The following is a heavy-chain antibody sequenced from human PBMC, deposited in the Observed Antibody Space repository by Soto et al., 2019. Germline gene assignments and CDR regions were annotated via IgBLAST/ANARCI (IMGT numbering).Heavy chain of an antibody. V-gene: IGHV3-23*01. Sequence: EVQLLESGGGLVQPGGSLRLSCAASGFTFSIYDMTWVRQAPGKGLEWVSGITGNGGGTYYADSVKGRFTLSRDNSKNTLYLQMSSLRAEDTAVYYCAKEGPYRRTDFDFWGQGTLVTVSS. CDR1: GFTFSIYD. CDR2: ITGNGGGT. CDR3: AKEGPYRRTDFDF. D-gene: IGHD1-26*01. J-gene: IGHJ4*02.